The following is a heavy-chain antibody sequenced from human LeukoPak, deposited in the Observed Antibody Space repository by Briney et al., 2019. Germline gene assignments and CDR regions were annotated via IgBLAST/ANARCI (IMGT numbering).Heavy chain of an antibody. Sequence: GGSLRLSCAASGFTFSSYSMNWVRQAPGKGLEWVSYISSSSSTIYYADSVKGRFTISRDNAKNTLYLQMNSLRAEDTAVYYCASPGIAAAGSSPDFDYWGQGTLVTVSS. CDR1: GFTFSSYS. CDR3: ASPGIAAAGSSPDFDY. CDR2: ISSSSSTI. J-gene: IGHJ4*02. D-gene: IGHD6-13*01. V-gene: IGHV3-48*04.